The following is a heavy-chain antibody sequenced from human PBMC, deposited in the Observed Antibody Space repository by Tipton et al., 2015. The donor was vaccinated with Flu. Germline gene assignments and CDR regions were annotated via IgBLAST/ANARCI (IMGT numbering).Heavy chain of an antibody. Sequence: TLSLTCTVSGGPITSGADYWSWIRQHPGKGLEWIGHIYYIGSTNYNPSLMSRITITVDRPKNHFSLRLTSVTAADTAVYYCARRDYSNYVSEPKSWFDSWGQGTLVTVSS. CDR3: ARRDYSNYVSEPKSWFDS. J-gene: IGHJ5*01. CDR1: GGPITSGADY. D-gene: IGHD4-11*01. V-gene: IGHV4-30-4*08. CDR2: IYYIGST.